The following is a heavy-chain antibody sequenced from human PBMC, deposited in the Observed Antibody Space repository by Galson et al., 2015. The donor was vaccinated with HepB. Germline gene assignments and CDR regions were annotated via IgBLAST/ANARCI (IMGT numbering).Heavy chain of an antibody. CDR3: ARSLSGGAYFDY. Sequence: SLRLSCAASGFSFRYFAMNWVRQAPGKGLEWVSTISDVSYYADSVKGRFTISRDNSRNTLYLQLNSLRAEDTALYFCARSLSGGAYFDYWGQGALVTVSS. CDR2: ISDVS. V-gene: IGHV3-23*01. D-gene: IGHD7-27*01. J-gene: IGHJ4*02. CDR1: GFSFRYFA.